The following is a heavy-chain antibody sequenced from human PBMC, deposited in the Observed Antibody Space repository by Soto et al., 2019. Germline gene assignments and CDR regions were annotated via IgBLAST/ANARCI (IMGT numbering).Heavy chain of an antibody. J-gene: IGHJ4*02. CDR2: ISSSSSYT. V-gene: IGHV3-11*03. CDR3: ARYRYYGSGSYSY. CDR1: GFTFSDYY. Sequence: GGSLRLSCAASGFTFSDYYMSWIRQAPGKGLEWVSYISSSSSYTNYADSVKGRFTISRDNTKNSLYLQMNSLRAEDTAVYYCARYRYYGSGSYSYWGQGTLVTVSS. D-gene: IGHD3-10*01.